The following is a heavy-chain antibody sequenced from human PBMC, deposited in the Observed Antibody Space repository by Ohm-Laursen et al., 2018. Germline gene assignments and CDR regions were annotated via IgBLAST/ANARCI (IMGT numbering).Heavy chain of an antibody. V-gene: IGHV3-30*18. CDR3: AKDSSGWYDTGNYFDY. J-gene: IGHJ4*02. Sequence: SLRLSCAAPGFTFSSYGMHWVRQAPGKGLEWVAVISYDGSNKYYADSVKGRFTISRDNSKNTLYLQMNSLRAEDTAVYYCAKDSSGWYDTGNYFDYWGQGTLVTVSS. CDR2: ISYDGSNK. CDR1: GFTFSSYG. D-gene: IGHD6-19*01.